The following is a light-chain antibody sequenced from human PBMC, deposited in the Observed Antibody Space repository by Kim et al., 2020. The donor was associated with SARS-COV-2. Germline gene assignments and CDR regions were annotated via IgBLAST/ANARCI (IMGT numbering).Light chain of an antibody. V-gene: IGLV3-19*01. CDR3: NSRDSSGDHVV. CDR1: SLRNYY. CDR2: GKY. J-gene: IGLJ3*02. Sequence: SELTQDPAVSVALGQTVRLTCQGDSLRNYYATWYQQRPGQAPVLVLYGKYNRPSGIPDRFSGSASGNTASLTITGAQAEDEADYYCNSRDSSGDHVVFGGGTKVTVL.